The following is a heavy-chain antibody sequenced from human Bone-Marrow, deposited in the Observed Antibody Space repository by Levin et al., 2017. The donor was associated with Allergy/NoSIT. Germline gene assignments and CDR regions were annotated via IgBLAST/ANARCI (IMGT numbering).Heavy chain of an antibody. D-gene: IGHD5-18*01. CDR2: ISAYNGNT. CDR1: GYTFTSYG. V-gene: IGHV1-18*01. Sequence: ASVKVSCKASGYTFTSYGISWVRQAPGQGLEWMGWISAYNGNTNYAQKLQGRVTMTTDTSTSTAYMELGSLRSDDTAVYYCAREEVDTAMVTSYYGMDVWGQGTTVTVSS. J-gene: IGHJ6*02. CDR3: AREEVDTAMVTSYYGMDV.